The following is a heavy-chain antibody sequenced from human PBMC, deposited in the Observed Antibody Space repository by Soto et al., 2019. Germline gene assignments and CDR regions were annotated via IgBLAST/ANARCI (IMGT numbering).Heavy chain of an antibody. Sequence: PVGSLRLSCAASRFTFSTYEMHWVRQAPGKGLEWVSCISSSGSSVYYADSVKGRFTISRDNSRNSLYLQTNSLRDEDTALYYCVRYCSSTLCNGVATRTFDYWGQGALVTVSS. D-gene: IGHD5-12*01. V-gene: IGHV3-48*03. CDR2: ISSSGSSV. CDR3: VRYCSSTLCNGVATRTFDY. J-gene: IGHJ4*02. CDR1: RFTFSTYE.